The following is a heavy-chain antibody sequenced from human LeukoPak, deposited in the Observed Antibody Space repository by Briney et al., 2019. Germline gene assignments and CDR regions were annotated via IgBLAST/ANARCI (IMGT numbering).Heavy chain of an antibody. D-gene: IGHD4-23*01. J-gene: IGHJ4*02. CDR3: ARDSYGGNWSLGY. V-gene: IGHV1-2*02. CDR1: GFTFTGYY. Sequence: ASMKLSCKASGFTFTGYYIHCVRQAPGQGLEWMGWVNPNSGGTNYAQMFQGRVTMTRDTSINTAYMELSGLRSDDTAVYYCARDSYGGNWSLGYWGQGTLVTVSS. CDR2: VNPNSGGT.